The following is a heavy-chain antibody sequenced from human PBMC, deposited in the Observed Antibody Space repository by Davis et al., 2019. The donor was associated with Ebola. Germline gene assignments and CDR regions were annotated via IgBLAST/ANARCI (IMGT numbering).Heavy chain of an antibody. CDR3: TISYYGSGSYTDY. CDR2: IWYDGSNK. J-gene: IGHJ4*02. CDR1: GFTFSSYG. Sequence: GESLKISCAASGFTFSSYGMHWVRQAPGKGLEWVAVIWYDGSNKYYADSVKGRFTISRDNSKNTLYLQMNSLKTEDTAVYYCTISYYGSGSYTDYWGQGTLVTVSS. V-gene: IGHV3-33*01. D-gene: IGHD3-10*01.